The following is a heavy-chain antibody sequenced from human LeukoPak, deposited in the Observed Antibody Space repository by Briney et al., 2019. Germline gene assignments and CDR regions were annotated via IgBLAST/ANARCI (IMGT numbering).Heavy chain of an antibody. CDR1: GFTFSSYG. D-gene: IGHD1-1*01. J-gene: IGHJ5*02. Sequence: PGRSLRLSCAASGFTFSSYGMHWVRQAPGKGLEWVAVISYDGSNKYYADSVKGRFTISRDNSKNTLYLQMNSLRAEDTAVYYCAKDRAARLNWRSGGAGFDPWGQGTLVTVSS. CDR3: AKDRAARLNWRSGGAGFDP. CDR2: ISYDGSNK. V-gene: IGHV3-30*18.